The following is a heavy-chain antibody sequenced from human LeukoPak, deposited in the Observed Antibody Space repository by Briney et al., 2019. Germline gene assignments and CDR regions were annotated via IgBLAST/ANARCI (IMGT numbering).Heavy chain of an antibody. D-gene: IGHD3-22*01. J-gene: IGHJ6*03. CDR2: IYYSGST. CDR3: ARDRYYYDSSGYIRMDV. Sequence: SETLSLTCTVSGGSISSYYWSWIRQPPGKGLEWIGYIYYSGSTNYNPSLKSRVTISVDTSKNQFSLKLSSVTAADTAVYYCARDRYYYDSSGYIRMDVWGKGTTVTISS. CDR1: GGSISSYY. V-gene: IGHV4-59*12.